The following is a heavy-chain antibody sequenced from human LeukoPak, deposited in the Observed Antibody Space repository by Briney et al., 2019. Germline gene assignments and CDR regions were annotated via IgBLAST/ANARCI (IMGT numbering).Heavy chain of an antibody. CDR2: IKSKTDGGTT. Sequence: GGSLRLSCAASGFTFSNAWMSWVRQAPGKGLEWVGRIKSKTDGGTTDCAAPVKGRFTISRDDSKNTLYLQMNSLKTEDTAVYYCTTDAGYYYGSGSYYSLLDYWGQGTLVTVSS. J-gene: IGHJ4*02. CDR3: TTDAGYYYGSGSYYSLLDY. V-gene: IGHV3-15*01. CDR1: GFTFSNAW. D-gene: IGHD3-10*01.